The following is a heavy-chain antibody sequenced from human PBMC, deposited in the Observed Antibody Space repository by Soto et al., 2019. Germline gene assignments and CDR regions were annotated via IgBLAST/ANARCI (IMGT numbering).Heavy chain of an antibody. CDR2: IYHSGST. Sequence: KPSETLSLTCAVSGGSISSGGYSWSWIRQPPGKGMEWIGYIYHSGSTYYNPSLKSRVTISVDRSKNQFSLKLSSVTAADTAVYYCARVAKYSSSPGWFDPWGQGTLVTVSS. CDR1: GGSISSGGYS. J-gene: IGHJ5*02. V-gene: IGHV4-30-2*01. D-gene: IGHD6-6*01. CDR3: ARVAKYSSSPGWFDP.